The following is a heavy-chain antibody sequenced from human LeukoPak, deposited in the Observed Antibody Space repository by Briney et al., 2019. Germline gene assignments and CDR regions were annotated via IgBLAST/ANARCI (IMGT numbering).Heavy chain of an antibody. J-gene: IGHJ4*02. CDR1: GGSFSGYY. D-gene: IGHD1-26*01. CDR2: ISGSGGST. Sequence: ETLSLTCAVYGGSFSGYYWSWARQAPGKGLEWVSAISGSGGSTYYADSVKGRFTIFRDNSKNTLYLQMNSLRAEDTAVYYCAKSPRVGATSGVDYWGQGTLVTVSS. V-gene: IGHV3-23*01. CDR3: AKSPRVGATSGVDY.